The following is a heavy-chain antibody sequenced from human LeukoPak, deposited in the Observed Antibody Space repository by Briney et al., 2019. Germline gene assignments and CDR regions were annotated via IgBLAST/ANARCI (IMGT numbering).Heavy chain of an antibody. J-gene: IGHJ6*02. V-gene: IGHV3-23*01. CDR3: AKDRPGYYGAGSYRYDYYYGMDV. D-gene: IGHD3-10*01. CDR1: GFTLSSYA. Sequence: GGSLRLSCAASGFTLSSYAMSWVRQAPGKGLEWVSAISGSGGSTYYADSVKGRFTISRDNSKNTLYLQMNSLRAEDTAVYYCAKDRPGYYGAGSYRYDYYYGMDVWGQGTTVTVSS. CDR2: ISGSGGST.